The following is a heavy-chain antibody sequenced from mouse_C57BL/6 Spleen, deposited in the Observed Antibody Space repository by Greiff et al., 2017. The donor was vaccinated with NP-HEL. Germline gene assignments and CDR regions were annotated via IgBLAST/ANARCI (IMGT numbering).Heavy chain of an antibody. V-gene: IGHV1-80*01. CDR2: IYPGDGDT. J-gene: IGHJ2*01. Sequence: LQQSGASVKISCTASGYAFSSYWMNWVKQRPGKGLEWIGQIYPGDGDTNYNGKFKGKATLTADKSSSTAYMQLSSLTSEDSAVYFCARYYDYDWGFDYWGQGTTLTVSS. D-gene: IGHD2-4*01. CDR1: GYAFSSYW. CDR3: ARYYDYDWGFDY.